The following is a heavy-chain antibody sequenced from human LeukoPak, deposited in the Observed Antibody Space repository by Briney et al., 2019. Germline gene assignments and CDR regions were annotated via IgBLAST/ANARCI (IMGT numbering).Heavy chain of an antibody. V-gene: IGHV3-30*02. J-gene: IGHJ4*02. D-gene: IGHD1-1*01. CDR1: GFDFSRYG. Sequence: GGSLRLSCAASGFDFSRYGMHWVRQAPGKGLQWVAYIRYDGNMEDYEESVKGRFIISRDNAKNSLYLQMNSLRAEDTAVYYCARCRTGSYYFDSWGQGTLVTVSS. CDR3: ARCRTGSYYFDS. CDR2: IRYDGNME.